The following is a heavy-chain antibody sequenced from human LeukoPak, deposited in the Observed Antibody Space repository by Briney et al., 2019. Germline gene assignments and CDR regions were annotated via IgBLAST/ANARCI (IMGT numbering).Heavy chain of an antibody. J-gene: IGHJ3*02. CDR1: GFTFSSYG. CDR3: AKGFSSMAFDI. Sequence: GGSLRLSCAASGFTFSSYGMHWVRQAPGKGLEWVAVISYDESNKYYADSVKGRFTISRDNSKNTLYLQMNSLRAEDTAVYYCAKGFSSMAFDIWGQGTMVTVSS. CDR2: ISYDESNK. V-gene: IGHV3-30*18. D-gene: IGHD6-13*01.